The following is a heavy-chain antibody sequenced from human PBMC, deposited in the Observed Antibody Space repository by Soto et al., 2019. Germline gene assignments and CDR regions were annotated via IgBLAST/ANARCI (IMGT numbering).Heavy chain of an antibody. CDR2: IYYSGST. Sequence: SETLSLTCSVSGGSISSGDYYWSWIRQPPGKGLEWIGYIYYSGSTYYNPSLKSRVTISVDTSKNQFSLNLSFVTAADTAVYHCATMGTPATGLYYFDYWGQGTLVTVS. D-gene: IGHD5-18*01. J-gene: IGHJ4*02. CDR3: ATMGTPATGLYYFDY. CDR1: GGSISSGDYY. V-gene: IGHV4-30-4*01.